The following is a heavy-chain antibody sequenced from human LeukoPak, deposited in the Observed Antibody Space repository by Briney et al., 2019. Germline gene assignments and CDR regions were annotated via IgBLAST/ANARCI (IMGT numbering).Heavy chain of an antibody. CDR1: GGSISSGSYY. D-gene: IGHD3-22*01. J-gene: IGHJ1*01. V-gene: IGHV4-61*02. CDR3: ARLKYYYDSSGYRAEYFQH. CDR2: IYSSGST. Sequence: SETLSLTCTVSGGSISSGSYYWSWIRQPAGKGLEWIGRIYSSGSTNYNPSLKSRVTISVDTSKNQFSLKLSSVAAADTAVYYCARLKYYYDSSGYRAEYFQHWGQGTLVTVSS.